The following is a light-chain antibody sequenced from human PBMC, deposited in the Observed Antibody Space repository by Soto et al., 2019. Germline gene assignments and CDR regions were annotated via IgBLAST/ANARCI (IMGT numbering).Light chain of an antibody. V-gene: IGKV3-20*01. J-gene: IGKJ1*01. CDR1: QSVSSN. CDR2: GAS. Sequence: EIVMTQSPATLSVSPGERATLSCRASQSVSSNLAWYQQKPGQAPRLLIYGASSRATGIPARFSGSGSGTDFTLTISGLEPEDFAVYFCQQYGSSPLFGQGTKVDIK. CDR3: QQYGSSPL.